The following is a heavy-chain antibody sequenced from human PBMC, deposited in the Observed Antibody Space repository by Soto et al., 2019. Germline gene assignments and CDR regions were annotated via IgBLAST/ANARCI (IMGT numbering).Heavy chain of an antibody. V-gene: IGHV1-3*01. CDR2: INAGNGNT. Sequence: QAQLVQSGAVVKKPGASVKVSCKASGYTLSSFGIHWVRQAPGQRLEWMGWINAGNGNTKYSQKLQGRVTFSRDTSANTAYMELTSLTSEDTAVYYCVRTRQQWLVGDSWGQGSLVTVSS. CDR3: VRTRQQWLVGDS. CDR1: GYTLSSFG. D-gene: IGHD6-19*01. J-gene: IGHJ4*02.